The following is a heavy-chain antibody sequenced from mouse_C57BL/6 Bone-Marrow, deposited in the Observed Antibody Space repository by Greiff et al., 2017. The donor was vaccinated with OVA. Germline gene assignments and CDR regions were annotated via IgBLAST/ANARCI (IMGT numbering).Heavy chain of an antibody. D-gene: IGHD1-1*01. Sequence: EVHLVESGTVLARPGASVKMSCKTSGYTFTSYWMHWVKQRPGQGLEWIGAIYPGNSDTSYNQKFKGKAKLTAVTSASTAYMELSSLTNEDSAVYYCLLRASYWYFDVWGTGTTVTVSS. J-gene: IGHJ1*03. CDR2: IYPGNSDT. CDR3: LLRASYWYFDV. V-gene: IGHV1-5*01. CDR1: GYTFTSYW.